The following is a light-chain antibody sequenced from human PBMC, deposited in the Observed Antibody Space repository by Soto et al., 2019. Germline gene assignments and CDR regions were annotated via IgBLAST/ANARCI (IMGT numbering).Light chain of an antibody. Sequence: DIQMTQSPSTLSASVGDRVTITCRASQSINIWLAWYQQKAGKAPKLLIYDASTLESGVPSRFSGSGSRTEFTLTISSLQPDDFATYYCQEYNNYWTFGQGTKVDIK. CDR1: QSINIW. V-gene: IGKV1-5*01. CDR3: QEYNNYWT. J-gene: IGKJ1*01. CDR2: DAS.